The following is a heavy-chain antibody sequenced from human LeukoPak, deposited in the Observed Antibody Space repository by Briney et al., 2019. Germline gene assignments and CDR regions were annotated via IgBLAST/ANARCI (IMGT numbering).Heavy chain of an antibody. CDR1: TSSINNNYY. Sequence: SETLSLTCTVSTSSINNNYYWGWIRQPPGKGLEWIGSIYSSGSTYYNPSLKSRVIILFDTAKNHFSLNLSSVTAADTAVYYCARSDGYGLIGIWGQGTMVTVSS. CDR3: ARSDGYGLIGI. V-gene: IGHV4-38-2*02. D-gene: IGHD3-10*01. CDR2: IYSSGST. J-gene: IGHJ3*02.